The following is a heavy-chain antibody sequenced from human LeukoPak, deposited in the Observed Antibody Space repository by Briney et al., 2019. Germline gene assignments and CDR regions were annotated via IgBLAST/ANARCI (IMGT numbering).Heavy chain of an antibody. D-gene: IGHD5-18*01. J-gene: IGHJ4*02. Sequence: GGSLRLSCAASAFTFSDYWMTWVRQTPGKGLERVANINNHGSETYYVDSVRGRFTISRDNAKNSLYLQMNSLRAEDTAVYYCAKRGAYSPPYWGQGTLVTVSS. V-gene: IGHV3-7*03. CDR2: INNHGSET. CDR1: AFTFSDYW. CDR3: AKRGAYSPPY.